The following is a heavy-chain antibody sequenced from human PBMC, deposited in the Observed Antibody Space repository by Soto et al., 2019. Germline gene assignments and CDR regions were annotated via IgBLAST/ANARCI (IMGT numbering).Heavy chain of an antibody. J-gene: IGHJ4*02. D-gene: IGHD1-26*01. CDR1: GFTFSSYA. CDR2: LSGSGDST. Sequence: EVQLLESGGGLVQPGGSLRLSCAASGFTFSSYAMRWVRQAPVKGLEWVSALSGSGDSTYYADSVKGRFTISRDNSKNTMYLQMNSLRAEDTAVYYCARRGSGSYYDYWGQGNLVTVSS. CDR3: ARRGSGSYYDY. V-gene: IGHV3-23*01.